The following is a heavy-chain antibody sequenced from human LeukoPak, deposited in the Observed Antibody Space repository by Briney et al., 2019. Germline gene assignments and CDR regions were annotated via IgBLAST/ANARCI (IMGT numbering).Heavy chain of an antibody. CDR2: MNPNGGNT. Sequence: ASVKVSCKASGYTFTSYDINWVRQATGQGLEWMGWMNPNGGNTGYAQKFQGRVTMTRNTSISTAYMELSSLRSEDTAVYYCARGPPHFPYYDYVWGSSNYYYGMDVWGQGTTVTVSS. CDR3: ARGPPHFPYYDYVWGSSNYYYGMDV. V-gene: IGHV1-8*01. J-gene: IGHJ6*02. CDR1: GYTFTSYD. D-gene: IGHD3-16*01.